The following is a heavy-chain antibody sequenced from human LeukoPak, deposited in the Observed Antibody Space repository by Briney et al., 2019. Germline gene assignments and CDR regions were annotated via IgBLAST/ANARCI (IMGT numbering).Heavy chain of an antibody. CDR2: ISWNSGSI. J-gene: IGHJ4*02. CDR3: AKDTLYDSSGYYGLFDY. V-gene: IGHV3-9*01. Sequence: GGSLRLSCAASGFTFYDYAMHWVRHAPGKGLEWVSGISWNSGSIGYADSVKGRFTISRDNAKNSLYLQMNSLRAEDTALYYCAKDTLYDSSGYYGLFDYWGQGTLVTVSS. D-gene: IGHD3-22*01. CDR1: GFTFYDYA.